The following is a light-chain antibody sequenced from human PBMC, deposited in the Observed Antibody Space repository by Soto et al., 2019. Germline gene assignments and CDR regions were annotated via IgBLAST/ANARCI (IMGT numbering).Light chain of an antibody. CDR3: SSYTNIDARACV. Sequence: QSVLTQPASVSGSPGQSITISCTGNSGDIGSYNRVSWYQQHPGKAPKLIIYEVTDRPSGVSNRFSGSKSDNTPSLTISGLQAEAEAEDDCSSYTNIDARACVFGTGTKVTVL. CDR1: SGDIGSYNR. V-gene: IGLV2-14*01. J-gene: IGLJ1*01. CDR2: EVT.